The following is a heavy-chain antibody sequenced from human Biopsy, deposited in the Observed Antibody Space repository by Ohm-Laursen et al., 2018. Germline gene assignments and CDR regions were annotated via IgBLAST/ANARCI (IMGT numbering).Heavy chain of an antibody. CDR1: GGSISGSS. D-gene: IGHD6-19*01. J-gene: IGHJ3*02. CDR3: AKHGSGWTGDDALHI. Sequence: GTLSLTCTVSGGSISGSSWSWIRQAPGRGLDWVGYISYSGSTSNNPSLKSRITISVDTSKNQISLKVTSVTAADTAVYYCAKHGSGWTGDDALHIWGQGTMVTVSS. V-gene: IGHV4-59*08. CDR2: ISYSGST.